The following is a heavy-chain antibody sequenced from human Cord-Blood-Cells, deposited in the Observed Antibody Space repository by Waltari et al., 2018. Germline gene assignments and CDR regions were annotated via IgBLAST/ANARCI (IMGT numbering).Heavy chain of an antibody. CDR3: ARRDIVVVPAAMSRAFDI. V-gene: IGHV4-4*02. D-gene: IGHD2-2*01. CDR2: IYHSGST. J-gene: IGHJ3*02. Sequence: QVQLQESGPGLVKPSGTLSLTCAVSGGSISSSNWWSWVRPPPVTGLEWIGEIYHSGSTNYNPSLKSRVTISVDKSKNQFSLKLSSVTAADTAVYYCARRDIVVVPAAMSRAFDIWGQGTMVTVSS. CDR1: GGSISSSNW.